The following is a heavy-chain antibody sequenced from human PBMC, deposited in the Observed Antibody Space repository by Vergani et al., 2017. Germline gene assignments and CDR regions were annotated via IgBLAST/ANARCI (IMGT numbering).Heavy chain of an antibody. J-gene: IGHJ6*03. CDR2: VYYSGTT. CDR3: ARGQTGYSRDWSTYFFYMDV. CDR1: GDAISRDTYS. Sequence: QVQLQESGPGLVKPSQTLSLTCTLSGDAISRDTYSWNWVRQPPGKPLEWIGSVYYSGTTYYNPSLGGRVTMSIDKSKNHFSLTLTSVTAADSAFYFCARGQTGYSRDWSTYFFYMDVWGKXP. D-gene: IGHD3/OR15-3a*01. V-gene: IGHV4-30-4*07.